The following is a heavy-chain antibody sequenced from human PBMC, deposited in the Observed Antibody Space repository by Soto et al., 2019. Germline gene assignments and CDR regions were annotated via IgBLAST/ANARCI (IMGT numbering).Heavy chain of an antibody. CDR2: IYYSGST. CDR1: GGSISSSSYY. Sequence: SETLSLTCTVSGGSISSSSYYWGWIRQPPGKGLEWIGSIYYSGSTYYNPSLKSRVTISVDTSKNQFSLKLSSVTAADTAVYYCATGYSSSSGGAFDIWGQGTMVTVSS. CDR3: ATGYSSSSGGAFDI. V-gene: IGHV4-39*01. J-gene: IGHJ3*02. D-gene: IGHD6-13*01.